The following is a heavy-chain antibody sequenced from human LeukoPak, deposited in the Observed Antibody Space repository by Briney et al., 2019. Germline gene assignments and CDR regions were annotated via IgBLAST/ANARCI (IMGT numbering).Heavy chain of an antibody. D-gene: IGHD5-18*01. Sequence: GGSLRLSCAASGFTFSSYWMHWVRQAPGKGLVWVSRINSDGSSTSYADSVKGRFTISRDNAKNTLYLQMNSLRAEDTAVYYCARRRGYSYGTLDYWGQGTLVTVSS. CDR1: GFTFSSYW. J-gene: IGHJ4*02. CDR2: INSDGSST. CDR3: ARRRGYSYGTLDY. V-gene: IGHV3-74*01.